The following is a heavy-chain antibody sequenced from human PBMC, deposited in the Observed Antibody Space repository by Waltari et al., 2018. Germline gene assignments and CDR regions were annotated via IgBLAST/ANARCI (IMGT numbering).Heavy chain of an antibody. CDR2: FSWKSGTQ. V-gene: IGHV3-9*01. Sequence: EVQLLESGGGLVQPGGSLILSCAASGFKLDDYAIHWVRLVPGKGLEWVSSFSWKSGTQGYADSVKGRFTISRYNSKNTLYLQMDSLSVEDTAVYYCARWQQWPVRAFDYWGQGTLVTVSS. D-gene: IGHD6-19*01. CDR3: ARWQQWPVRAFDY. J-gene: IGHJ4*02. CDR1: GFKLDDYA.